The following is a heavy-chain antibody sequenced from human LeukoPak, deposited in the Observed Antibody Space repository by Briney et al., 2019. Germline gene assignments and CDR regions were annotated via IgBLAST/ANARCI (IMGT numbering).Heavy chain of an antibody. CDR1: GFTFSSYA. CDR3: AKGIWYDYVWGSYSC. Sequence: GGSLRLSCAASGFTFSSYAMSWVRQAPGKGLEWVSAISGSGGSTYYADSVKGRFTISRDNSKNTLYLQMNSLRAEDTAVYYCAKGIWYDYVWGSYSCWGQGTLVTVSS. CDR2: ISGSGGST. J-gene: IGHJ4*02. V-gene: IGHV3-23*01. D-gene: IGHD3-16*01.